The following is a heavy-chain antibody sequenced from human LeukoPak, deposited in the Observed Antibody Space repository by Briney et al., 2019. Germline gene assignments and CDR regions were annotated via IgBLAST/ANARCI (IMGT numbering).Heavy chain of an antibody. J-gene: IGHJ5*02. CDR1: GGSISSSSYY. Sequence: SETLSLTCTVSGGSISSSSYYWGWNRQPPGKGLEWIGGIYYSGSTYYNPSLKSRVTISVGTSKNQFSLKLSSVTAADTAVYYCARPAAADPWGQGTLVTVSS. V-gene: IGHV4-39*01. D-gene: IGHD6-13*01. CDR2: IYYSGST. CDR3: ARPAAADP.